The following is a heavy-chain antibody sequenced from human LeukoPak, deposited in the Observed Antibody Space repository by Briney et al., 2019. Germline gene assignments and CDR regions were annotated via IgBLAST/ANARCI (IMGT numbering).Heavy chain of an antibody. CDR1: GFTFRSYS. D-gene: IGHD3-10*02. CDR3: AELGITMIGGV. V-gene: IGHV3-48*04. J-gene: IGHJ6*04. Sequence: PGGSLRLSCTASGFTFRSYSMNWVRQAPGKGLEWVSYISSSGSTIYYADSVEGRFTISRDNAKNSLYLQMNSLRAEDTAVYYCAELGITMIGGVWGKGTTVTISS. CDR2: ISSSGSTI.